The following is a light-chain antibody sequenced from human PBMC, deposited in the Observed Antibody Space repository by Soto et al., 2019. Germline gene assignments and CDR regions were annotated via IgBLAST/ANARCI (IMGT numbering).Light chain of an antibody. V-gene: IGKV1-39*01. CDR3: QHGYSTPLT. CDR2: AAS. CDR1: QNISTY. J-gene: IGKJ4*01. Sequence: DIQMTQSPSSLSASVGDRVTITCRASQNISTYLHWYQQKPGKAPNLLIYAASTLQSGVPSRFSGSGSGTDFTLTISSLQPEDFATYFCQHGYSTPLTFGGGTKVDI.